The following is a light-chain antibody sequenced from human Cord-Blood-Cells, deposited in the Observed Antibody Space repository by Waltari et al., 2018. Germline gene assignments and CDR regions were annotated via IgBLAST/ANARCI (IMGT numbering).Light chain of an antibody. Sequence: DIQMTQSPSSLSASVGDRVTITCRASQSISSYLNWYQQKPGKAPKLLIYAASSLQSGVPSRFSGSGSGTDFTLTISSLQPEDFATYYCQQSYSTPTFGPRTKVDIK. CDR1: QSISSY. J-gene: IGKJ3*01. V-gene: IGKV1-39*01. CDR3: QQSYSTPT. CDR2: AAS.